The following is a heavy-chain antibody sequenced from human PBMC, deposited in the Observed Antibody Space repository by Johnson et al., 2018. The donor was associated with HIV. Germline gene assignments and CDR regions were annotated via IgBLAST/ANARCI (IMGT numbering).Heavy chain of an antibody. CDR1: EFDVINHY. CDR3: KFGDHDTYDI. Sequence: VQLVESGGGLVQPGGSLRLSCGASEFDVINHYMNWVRQVPGKGLEWISLFATGGGTDYADSVKGRFTISRDNSKNTLYLQMNSLRAEDTAVYYCKFGDHDTYDIWGQGTMVTVSS. V-gene: IGHV3-66*01. CDR2: FATGGGT. J-gene: IGHJ3*02. D-gene: IGHD3-10*01.